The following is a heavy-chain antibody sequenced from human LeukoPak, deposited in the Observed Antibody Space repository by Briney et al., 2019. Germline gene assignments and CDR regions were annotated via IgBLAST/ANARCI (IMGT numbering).Heavy chain of an antibody. CDR3: ARDYFSDYVFDF. D-gene: IGHD3-10*02. J-gene: IGHJ4*02. Sequence: GASVKVSCKASGYTFTSYGISWVRQAPGQGLEWMGFTSAGNGHTNYVQKFQGRVTMTTDTSTNTAYMELRSLRFDDTAMYYCARDYFSDYVFDFWGQGTLITVSS. V-gene: IGHV1-18*01. CDR1: GYTFTSYG. CDR2: TSAGNGHT.